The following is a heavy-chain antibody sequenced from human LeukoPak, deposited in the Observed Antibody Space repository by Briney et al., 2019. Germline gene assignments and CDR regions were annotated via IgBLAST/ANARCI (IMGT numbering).Heavy chain of an antibody. J-gene: IGHJ4*02. CDR1: GFTFSSYA. CDR3: AKAAGYCSGGNCFDY. D-gene: IGHD2-15*01. Sequence: PGGSLRLSCAASGFTFSSYAVSWVRQAPGKGLEWVSGISGSGGSTYYAGSVKGRFTISRDNSKNTLYLQMNSLRAEDTAVYYCAKAAGYCSGGNCFDYWGQGSLVTVSS. CDR2: ISGSGGST. V-gene: IGHV3-23*01.